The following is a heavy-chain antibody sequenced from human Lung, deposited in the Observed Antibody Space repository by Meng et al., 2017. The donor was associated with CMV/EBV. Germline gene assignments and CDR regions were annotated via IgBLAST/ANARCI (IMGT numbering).Heavy chain of an antibody. D-gene: IGHD6-6*01. CDR2: ISFDGSNK. CDR1: GFPFSSYA. Sequence: GGSLRLXCAASGFPFSSYAMHWVRQAPGKGLEWVAVISFDGSNKYYADSVKGRFTISRDISKNTLYLQMNSLRAEDTAVYYCARDALYSTSAACDIWGKGTXVTVSS. CDR3: ARDALYSTSAACDI. V-gene: IGHV3-30*04. J-gene: IGHJ3*02.